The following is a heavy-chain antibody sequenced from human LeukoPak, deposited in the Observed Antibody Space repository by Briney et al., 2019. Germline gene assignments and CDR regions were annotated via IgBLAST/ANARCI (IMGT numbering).Heavy chain of an antibody. J-gene: IGHJ4*02. CDR2: INWNSGSK. CDR3: VRHFNSVATMQIDY. CDR1: GFTFEDHG. Sequence: GGSLRLSCATSGFTFEDHGLSWVRQAPGKGLEWVSGINWNSGSKRYAASVKGRFTVSRDNARNSVYLEMTSLRVEDTAFYHCVRHFNSVATMQIDYWGQGILVSVSS. D-gene: IGHD5-12*01. V-gene: IGHV3-20*01.